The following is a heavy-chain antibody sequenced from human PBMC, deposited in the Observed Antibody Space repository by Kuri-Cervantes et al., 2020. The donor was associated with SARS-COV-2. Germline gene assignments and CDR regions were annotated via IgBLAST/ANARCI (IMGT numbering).Heavy chain of an antibody. Sequence: GSLRLSCTASGFTISSYYWSWIRQPAGKGLEWVGGIYTSGSTTYNPSPKSRVTMTVDTSKNQFSLKLSFVTAADTAVYYCARDDSSSSHFDYYYYYMDVWGKGTTVTVSS. V-gene: IGHV4-4*07. CDR1: GFTISSYY. CDR3: ARDDSSSSHFDYYYYYMDV. D-gene: IGHD6-6*01. J-gene: IGHJ6*03. CDR2: IYTSGST.